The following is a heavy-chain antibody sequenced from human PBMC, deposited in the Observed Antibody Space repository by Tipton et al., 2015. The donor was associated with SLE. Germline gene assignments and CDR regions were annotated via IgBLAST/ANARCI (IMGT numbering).Heavy chain of an antibody. Sequence: TLSLTCTVSGDSISSYYWSWIRQPPGKGLEWIGEINHSGSTNYNPSLKSRVTISVDTSKNQFSLKLSSVTAADTAVYYCARAARYYYDSSGYYYFDYWGQGTLVTVSS. CDR1: GDSISSYY. J-gene: IGHJ4*02. CDR3: ARAARYYYDSSGYYYFDY. V-gene: IGHV4-34*01. D-gene: IGHD3-22*01. CDR2: INHSGST.